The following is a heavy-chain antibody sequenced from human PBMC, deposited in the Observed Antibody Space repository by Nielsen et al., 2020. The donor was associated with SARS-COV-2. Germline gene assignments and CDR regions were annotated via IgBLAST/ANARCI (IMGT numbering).Heavy chain of an antibody. CDR1: GFIFSTYG. V-gene: IGHV3-30*18. D-gene: IGHD2-15*01. Sequence: GGSLRLSCAASGFIFSTYGMHWVRQAPGKGLEWVAAISYDGSNKYYVDSVKGRFTISRDNSKNTLYLQMSSLREEDTAVYYCAKDWTAIVVVPSGGVDYWGQGTLVTVSS. J-gene: IGHJ4*02. CDR3: AKDWTAIVVVPSGGVDY. CDR2: ISYDGSNK.